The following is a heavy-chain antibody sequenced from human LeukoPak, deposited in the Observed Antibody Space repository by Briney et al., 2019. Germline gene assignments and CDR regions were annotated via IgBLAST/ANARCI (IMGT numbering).Heavy chain of an antibody. V-gene: IGHV1-69*05. CDR2: IIPLYGTA. CDR3: ARKDRSWFDP. J-gene: IGHJ5*02. CDR1: GGVFNNYS. Sequence: ASVKVSCKASGGVFNNYSIHWVRQAPGQGLEWMGGIIPLYGTAEYGQKFQGRVTISRDTITMSNLRSEDTAVYYCARKDRSWFDPWGQGTLVTVPS.